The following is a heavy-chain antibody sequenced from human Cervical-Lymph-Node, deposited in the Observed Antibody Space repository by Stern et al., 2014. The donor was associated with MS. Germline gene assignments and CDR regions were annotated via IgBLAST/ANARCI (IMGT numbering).Heavy chain of an antibody. Sequence: EVQLVESGGGLVQPGRSLRLSCAVSGITFDDYAMHWVRQAPGKGLEWVSGISWNSDNIGYAESVKGRFTISRDNVKNSLYLQMNTLRPEDTAFYYCAKDGSSSLTGGAFDIWGQGTMVTVSS. CDR3: AKDGSSSLTGGAFDI. CDR2: ISWNSDNI. D-gene: IGHD6-13*01. V-gene: IGHV3-9*01. CDR1: GITFDDYA. J-gene: IGHJ3*02.